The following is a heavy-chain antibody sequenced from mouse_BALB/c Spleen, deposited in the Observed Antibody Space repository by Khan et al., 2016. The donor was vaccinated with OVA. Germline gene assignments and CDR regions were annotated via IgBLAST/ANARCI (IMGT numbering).Heavy chain of an antibody. D-gene: IGHD4-1*01. CDR2: ILPGRGST. CDR3: ARGGLIGTRYFDG. J-gene: IGHJ1*01. V-gene: IGHV1-9*01. Sequence: QVQLQQSGAELMKPGASVKISCKATGYTFSSYWIEWVKQRPGHGLEWIGEILPGRGSTNYNEKFKGKATLTADTSSNTAYMQLSSLTSEDSAVYYCARGGLIGTRYFDGWGAGTTVTVSS. CDR1: GYTFSSYW.